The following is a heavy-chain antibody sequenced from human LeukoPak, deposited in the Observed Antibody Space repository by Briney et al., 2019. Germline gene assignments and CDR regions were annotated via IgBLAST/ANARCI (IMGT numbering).Heavy chain of an antibody. D-gene: IGHD3-3*01. J-gene: IGHJ4*02. V-gene: IGHV3-23*01. Sequence: GGSLRLSCAASGFTFTNAWMSWVRQAPGKGLEWVSAISGSGGSTYYADSVKGRFTISRDNSKNTLYLQMNSLRAEDTAVYYCAKDQGYDFWSGYYVFDYWGQGTLVTVSS. CDR2: ISGSGGST. CDR1: GFTFTNAW. CDR3: AKDQGYDFWSGYYVFDY.